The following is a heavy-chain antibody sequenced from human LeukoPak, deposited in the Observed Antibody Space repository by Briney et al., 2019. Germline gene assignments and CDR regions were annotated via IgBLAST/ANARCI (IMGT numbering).Heavy chain of an antibody. CDR1: GFTFSSYA. V-gene: IGHV3-30-3*01. CDR2: ISYDGSNK. J-gene: IGHJ4*02. CDR3: ARDKGLLRSLNYFDY. Sequence: PGGSLRLSCAASGFTFSSYAMHWVRQAPGKGLEWVAVISYDGSNKYYADSVKGRFTISRDNSKNTLYLQMNSLRAEDTAVYYCARDKGLLRSLNYFDYWGQGTLVTVSS. D-gene: IGHD5-18*01.